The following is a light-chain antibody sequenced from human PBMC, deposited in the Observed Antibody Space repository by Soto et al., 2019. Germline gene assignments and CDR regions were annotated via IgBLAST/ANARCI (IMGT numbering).Light chain of an antibody. CDR3: QQRSNWLLP. J-gene: IGKJ4*01. Sequence: EIVLTQSPATLSLSPGERDTLSCRASQSVSSYLAWYQQKPGQAPRLLIYDASNRATGIPARFSGSGSGTDFTLTISSLEPEDFAVYYCQQRSNWLLPFGGGTKVAI. CDR1: QSVSSY. CDR2: DAS. V-gene: IGKV3-11*01.